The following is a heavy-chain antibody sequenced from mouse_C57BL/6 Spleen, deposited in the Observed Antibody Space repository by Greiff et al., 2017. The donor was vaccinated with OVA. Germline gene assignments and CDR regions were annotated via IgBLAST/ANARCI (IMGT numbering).Heavy chain of an antibody. D-gene: IGHD4-1*01. J-gene: IGHJ2*01. Sequence: EVKLVESGGGLVKPGGSLKLSCAASGFTFSDYGMHWVRQAPEQGLEWVAYISSGSSTIYYADTVKGRFTISRDNAKSTLCLQMTSLRSEDTAMYYCARGSNWDYWGQGTTLTVSS. V-gene: IGHV5-17*01. CDR1: GFTFSDYG. CDR3: ARGSNWDY. CDR2: ISSGSSTI.